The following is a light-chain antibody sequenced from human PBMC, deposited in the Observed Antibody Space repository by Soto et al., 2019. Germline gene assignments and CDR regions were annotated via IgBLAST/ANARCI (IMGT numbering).Light chain of an antibody. V-gene: IGKV3-15*01. J-gene: IGKJ5*01. CDR2: AAS. CDR1: QSISSN. Sequence: EIVLTQSPATLSLSPGDRATLSCGASQSISSNLAWYQQKPGQAPRLLIYAASTRATGIPARFSGSGSGTEFTLTISSLQSEDFAVYYCQHYNNWPPITFGQGTRLEIK. CDR3: QHYNNWPPIT.